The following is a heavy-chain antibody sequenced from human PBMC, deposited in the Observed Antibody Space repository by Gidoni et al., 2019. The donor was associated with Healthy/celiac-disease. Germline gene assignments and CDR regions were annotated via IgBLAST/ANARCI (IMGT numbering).Heavy chain of an antibody. Sequence: QVQLVQSGAEVKKPGASVKVSCKASGYTFTGHYMHWVRQAPGQGLEWMGWINPNSGGTNYAQKFQGRVTMTRDTSISTAYMELSRLRSDDTAVYYCARVRTTVTTSYYYGMDVWGQGTTVTVSS. CDR2: INPNSGGT. CDR3: ARVRTTVTTSYYYGMDV. D-gene: IGHD4-17*01. V-gene: IGHV1-2*02. J-gene: IGHJ6*02. CDR1: GYTFTGHY.